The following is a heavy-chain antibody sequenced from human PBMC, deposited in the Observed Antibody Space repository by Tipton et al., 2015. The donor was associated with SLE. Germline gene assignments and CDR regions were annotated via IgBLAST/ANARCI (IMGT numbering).Heavy chain of an antibody. CDR2: VYYSGNT. CDR3: AKDYNYDYPDYN. D-gene: IGHD4-17*01. V-gene: IGHV4-31*03. Sequence: TLSLTCTVSGDSISNVNYYWNWLRQRPGKGLEWIGYVYYSGNTLYNPSLRSRVTMSLDTSKNQFSLKLNSVTAADTAVYYCAKDYNYDYPDYNWGQGTLVIVSS. CDR1: GDSISNVNYY. J-gene: IGHJ4*02.